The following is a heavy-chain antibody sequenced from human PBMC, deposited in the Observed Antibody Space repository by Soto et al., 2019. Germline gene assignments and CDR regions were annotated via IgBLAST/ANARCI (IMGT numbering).Heavy chain of an antibody. Sequence: PSETLSLTCTVSGGSISSYYWSWIRQPPGKGLEWIGYIYYSGSTNYNPSLKSRVTISVDTSKNQFSLKLSSVTAADTAVYYCAVGGINLVRGVSYYSGMDVWVQGTTVTVSS. J-gene: IGHJ6*02. V-gene: IGHV4-59*01. CDR3: AVGGINLVRGVSYYSGMDV. CDR1: GGSISSYY. D-gene: IGHD3-10*01. CDR2: IYYSGST.